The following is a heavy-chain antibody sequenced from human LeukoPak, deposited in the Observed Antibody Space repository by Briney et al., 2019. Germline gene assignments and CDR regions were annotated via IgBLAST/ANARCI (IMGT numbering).Heavy chain of an antibody. D-gene: IGHD3-9*01. V-gene: IGHV3-66*01. CDR3: VSEGDILTPKGAFDI. CDR2: IYSGGST. J-gene: IGHJ3*02. Sequence: QSSETLSLTCAVYGGSFSGYYWSWIRQPPGKGLEWVSVIYSGGSTYYADSVKGRFTISRDNSKNTLYLQMNSLRAEDTAVYYCVSEGDILTPKGAFDIWGQGTMVTVSS. CDR1: GGSFSGYY.